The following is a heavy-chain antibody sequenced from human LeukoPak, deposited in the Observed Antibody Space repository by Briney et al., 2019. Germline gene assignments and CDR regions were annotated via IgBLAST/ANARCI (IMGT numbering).Heavy chain of an antibody. V-gene: IGHV4-34*01. CDR1: GGSFSGYY. CDR2: INHSGST. CDR3: ASRKGYYGSGSYYNV. J-gene: IGHJ4*02. Sequence: SETLSLTCAVYGGSFSGYYWSWIRQPPGKGLEWIGEINHSGSTNYNPSLKSRVTISVDTSKNQFSLKLSSVTAADTAVYYCASRKGYYGSGSYYNVWGQGTLVTVSS. D-gene: IGHD3-10*01.